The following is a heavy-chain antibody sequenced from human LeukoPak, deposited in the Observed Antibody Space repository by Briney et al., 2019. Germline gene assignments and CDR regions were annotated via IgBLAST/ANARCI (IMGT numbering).Heavy chain of an antibody. CDR3: ARLGKYSYGFDY. CDR1: GGSISSGSYY. V-gene: IGHV4-61*02. CDR2: IYTSGST. D-gene: IGHD5-18*01. J-gene: IGHJ4*02. Sequence: QTLSLTCTVSGGSISSGSYYWSWIRQPAGKGLEWIGRIYTSGSTNYNPSLKSRVTISVDTSKNQFSLKLSSVTAADTAVYYCARLGKYSYGFDYWGQGTLVTVSS.